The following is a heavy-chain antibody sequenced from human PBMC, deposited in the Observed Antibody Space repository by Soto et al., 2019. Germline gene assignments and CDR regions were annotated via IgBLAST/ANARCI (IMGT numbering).Heavy chain of an antibody. CDR3: ARSGSDILTGYYYYYGMDV. CDR1: GGSISSYY. J-gene: IGHJ6*02. D-gene: IGHD3-9*01. Sequence: SETLSLTCTVSGGSISSYYWSWIRQPPGKGLEWIGYIYYSWSTNYNPSLKSRVTISVDTSKNQFSLKLSSVTAADTAVYYCARSGSDILTGYYYYYGMDVWGQGTTVTVSS. CDR2: IYYSWST. V-gene: IGHV4-59*01.